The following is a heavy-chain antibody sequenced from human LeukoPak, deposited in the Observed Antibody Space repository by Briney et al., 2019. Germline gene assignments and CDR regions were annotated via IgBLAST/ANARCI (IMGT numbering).Heavy chain of an antibody. V-gene: IGHV4-34*01. CDR1: GGSFSDYR. D-gene: IGHD1-26*01. J-gene: IGHJ4*02. Sequence: SSETLSLTCAVYGGSFSDYRWSWIRQPPGKGLEWIGEINHSGSTNYNPSLKSRVTISVDTSKKQFSLKLTSVTAADTAVYYCAKDGGTSWWELLGPDYWGQGTLVTVSS. CDR3: AKDGGTSWWELLGPDY. CDR2: INHSGST.